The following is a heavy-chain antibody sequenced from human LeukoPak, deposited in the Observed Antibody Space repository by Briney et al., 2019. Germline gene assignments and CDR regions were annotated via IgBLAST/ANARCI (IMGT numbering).Heavy chain of an antibody. CDR3: ARERGGDGYSYGAFDI. CDR2: IIPIFGTA. CDR1: GGTFSSYA. V-gene: IGHV1-69*05. D-gene: IGHD5-18*01. J-gene: IGHJ3*02. Sequence: SVKVSCKASGGTFSSYAISWVRQAPGQGLEWMGGIIPIFGTANYAQKFQGRVTITTDESTSTAYMELSSLRSEDTAVYYCARERGGDGYSYGAFDIWGQGTMVTVSS.